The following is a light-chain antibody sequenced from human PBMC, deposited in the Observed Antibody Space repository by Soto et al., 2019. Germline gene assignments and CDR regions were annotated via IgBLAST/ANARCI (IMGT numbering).Light chain of an antibody. J-gene: IGKJ5*01. V-gene: IGKV2D-29*02. Sequence: DVVMTQTPLSLSVPPGQPASISCKSSHSLLHITGETFLFWYLQKPGQSPQLLIYEVSTRVSGVPDRFSDSGSGTDFTLEISRVETDDVGIYYCMQSTQLPPTFGQGTRLEIK. CDR3: MQSTQLPPT. CDR1: HSLLHITGETF. CDR2: EVS.